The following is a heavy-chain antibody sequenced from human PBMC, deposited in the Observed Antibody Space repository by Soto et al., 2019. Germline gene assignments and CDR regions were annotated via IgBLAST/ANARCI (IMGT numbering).Heavy chain of an antibody. CDR1: GGTFSSYA. D-gene: IGHD3-3*01. CDR2: IIPIFGTA. CDR3: ARDTLERFLEWHRGYYYYGMDV. J-gene: IGHJ6*02. V-gene: IGHV1-69*06. Sequence: SVKVSCKASGGTFSSYAISWVRQAPGQGLEWMGGIIPIFGTANYAQKFQGRVTITADKSTSTAYMELSSLRSEDTAVYYCARDTLERFLEWHRGYYYYGMDVWGQGTTVTVSS.